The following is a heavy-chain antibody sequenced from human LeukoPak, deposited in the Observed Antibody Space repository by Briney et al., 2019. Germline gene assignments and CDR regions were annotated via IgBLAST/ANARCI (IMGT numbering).Heavy chain of an antibody. CDR1: GFTFSSYA. Sequence: GGSLRLSCAASGFTFSSYAMHWVRQAPGKGLEWVAVISYDGSNKYYADSVKGRFTISRDNSKDTLYLQMNSLRAEDTAVYYCARGPAGYSSSCDFDYWGQGTLVTVSS. J-gene: IGHJ4*02. CDR2: ISYDGSNK. CDR3: ARGPAGYSSSCDFDY. D-gene: IGHD6-13*01. V-gene: IGHV3-30-3*01.